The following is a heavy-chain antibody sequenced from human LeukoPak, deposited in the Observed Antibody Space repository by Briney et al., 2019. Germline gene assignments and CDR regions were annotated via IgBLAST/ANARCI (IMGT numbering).Heavy chain of an antibody. Sequence: ASVRVSCKASGYTFTTNGVSWVRQAPGQGLEWLAWISPYDGDTNYTPDLQGRVTLSTDTSTSTAYMELTSLRSDDTAVYYCARLRGRIYSSRDAFDIWGQGTMVAVSP. D-gene: IGHD2-2*01. CDR1: GYTFTTNG. J-gene: IGHJ3*02. CDR3: ARLRGRIYSSRDAFDI. CDR2: ISPYDGDT. V-gene: IGHV1-18*04.